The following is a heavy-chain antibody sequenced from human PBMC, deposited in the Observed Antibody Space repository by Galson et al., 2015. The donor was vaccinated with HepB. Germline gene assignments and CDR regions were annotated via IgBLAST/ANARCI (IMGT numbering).Heavy chain of an antibody. V-gene: IGHV1-69*13. J-gene: IGHJ1*01. CDR2: IIPIFGIA. CDR1: GGTFSSYA. CDR3: ARDRAYCGGDCSQKYFQH. D-gene: IGHD2-21*02. Sequence: SVKVSCKASGGTFSSYAISWVRQAPGQGLEWMGGIIPIFGIANYAQKFQGRVTITADESTSTAYMELSSLRSEDTAVYYCARDRAYCGGDCSQKYFQHWGQGTLVTVSS.